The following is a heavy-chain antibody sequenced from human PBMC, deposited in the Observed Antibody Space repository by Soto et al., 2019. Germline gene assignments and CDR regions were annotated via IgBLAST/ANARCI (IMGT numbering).Heavy chain of an antibody. J-gene: IGHJ4*02. CDR2: INAGKGDT. Sequence: ASVTVSCKASVYTFASHAIHWVRQAPGQGLEWMGWINAGKGDTKYPQRFQGRVTITRDTSASTAYMELSSLRSEDTAVYYCARNILGGTTDYWGPGTLVTVSS. CDR3: ARNILGGTTDY. CDR1: VYTFASHA. V-gene: IGHV1-3*01. D-gene: IGHD1-7*01.